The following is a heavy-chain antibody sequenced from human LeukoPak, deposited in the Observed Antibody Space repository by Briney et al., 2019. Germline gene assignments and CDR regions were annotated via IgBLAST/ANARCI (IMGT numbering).Heavy chain of an antibody. CDR2: IYPGDSNT. Sequence: GESLQISCKGSGYCFTSYWIGWVRQMPGKGLEWMGIIYPGDSNTRYSPSFQGQVTISADKSISTAYLQWSSLKASYTAMYDCARQQRYYDFSPDYWGQGTLVTVSS. CDR1: GYCFTSYW. D-gene: IGHD3-3*01. CDR3: ARQQRYYDFSPDY. J-gene: IGHJ4*02. V-gene: IGHV5-51*01.